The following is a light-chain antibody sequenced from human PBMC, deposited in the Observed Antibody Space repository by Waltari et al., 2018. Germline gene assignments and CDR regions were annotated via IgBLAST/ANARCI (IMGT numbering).Light chain of an antibody. CDR2: EVT. CDR1: NSDVGGYNF. CDR3: SSFTDSDNWV. Sequence: QSALTQPPSASGSPGQSVTISCTGTNSDVGGYNFVSWYQQHPGKAPKLMIYEVTERPSGVPDRFSGSKSGNTAFLTVSGLLAEDEADYYCSSFTDSDNWVFGGGTKLTVL. V-gene: IGLV2-8*01. J-gene: IGLJ3*02.